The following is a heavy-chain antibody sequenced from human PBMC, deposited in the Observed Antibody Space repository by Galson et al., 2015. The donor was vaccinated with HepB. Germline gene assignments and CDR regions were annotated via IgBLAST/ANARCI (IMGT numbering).Heavy chain of an antibody. D-gene: IGHD3-3*01. J-gene: IGHJ6*03. Sequence: SETLSLTCTVSGGSFTYYYWSWIRQPPGKGLEWIGYIYYIGNTNYNPSLKSRVSISVDRSKNQLSLQLSSVTAADTAVYYCARWVVDYDFPYYYMDVWGKGTTVTVSS. CDR1: GGSFTYYY. CDR3: ARWVVDYDFPYYYMDV. CDR2: IYYIGNT. V-gene: IGHV4-59*08.